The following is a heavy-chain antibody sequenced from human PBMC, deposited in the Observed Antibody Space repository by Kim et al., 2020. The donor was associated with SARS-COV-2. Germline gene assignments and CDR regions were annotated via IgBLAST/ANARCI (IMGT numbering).Heavy chain of an antibody. V-gene: IGHV3-30*18. D-gene: IGHD1-26*01. CDR1: GFTFISYG. CDR2: ISYDGSNK. J-gene: IGHJ6*01. CDR3: AKDGGSSGSYWGYYYYG. Sequence: GGSLRLSCAASGFTFISYGMHWVRQAPGKGLEWVAVISYDGSNKYYADSVKGRFTISRDNSKNTLYLQMNSLRAEDTAVYYCAKDGGSSGSYWGYYYYG.